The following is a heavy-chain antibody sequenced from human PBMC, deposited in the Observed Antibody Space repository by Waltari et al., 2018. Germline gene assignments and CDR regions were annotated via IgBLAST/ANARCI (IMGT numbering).Heavy chain of an antibody. CDR1: GFTFSSYS. CDR2: SISSSSTI. Sequence: EVQLVESGGGLVQPGRSLRISCAASGFTFSSYSMNWVRQATGTGLEWVAFSISSSSTIYYADSVKGRFTISRDNAKNSRYLQMNSLRAEDTAVYYCARDPPQEEQQLVRSRFDPWGQGTLVTVSS. J-gene: IGHJ5*02. V-gene: IGHV3-48*04. CDR3: ARDPPQEEQQLVRSRFDP. D-gene: IGHD6-13*01.